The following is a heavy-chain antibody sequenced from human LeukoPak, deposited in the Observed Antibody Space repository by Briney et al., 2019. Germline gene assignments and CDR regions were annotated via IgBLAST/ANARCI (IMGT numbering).Heavy chain of an antibody. Sequence: GGSLRLSCAASGFTFSSYGMHWVRQAPGKGLEWVAVISYDGSNKYYADSVKGRFTISRDNSKNTLYLQMNSLRAEDRAVYYCAKDSNYDSSGSPGTLFDYWGQGTLVTVSS. V-gene: IGHV3-30*18. CDR3: AKDSNYDSSGSPGTLFDY. D-gene: IGHD3-22*01. CDR1: GFTFSSYG. CDR2: ISYDGSNK. J-gene: IGHJ4*02.